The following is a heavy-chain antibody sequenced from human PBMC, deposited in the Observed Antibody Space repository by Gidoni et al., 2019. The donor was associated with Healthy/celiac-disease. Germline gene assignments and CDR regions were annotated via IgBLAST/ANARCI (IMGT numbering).Heavy chain of an antibody. V-gene: IGHV3-21*01. J-gene: IGHJ5*02. Sequence: EVQLVESGGGLVKPGGSLRLSCAASGFTFISYSMNWVRQAPGKGLEWVSSISSSSSYIYYADSVKGRFTISRDNAKNSLYLQMNSLRAEDTAVYYCARDSIVGATVHKWFDPWGQGTLVTVSS. CDR3: ARDSIVGATVHKWFDP. D-gene: IGHD1-26*01. CDR2: ISSSSSYI. CDR1: GFTFISYS.